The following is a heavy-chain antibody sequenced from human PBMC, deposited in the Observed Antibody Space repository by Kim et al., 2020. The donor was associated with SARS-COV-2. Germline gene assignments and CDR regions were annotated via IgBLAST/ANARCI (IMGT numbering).Heavy chain of an antibody. J-gene: IGHJ4*02. CDR3: AGICGTTSCSDDY. Sequence: YADYVRGRFTTSRDNPKSTVYLQMNSLRAEDTAVYYCAGICGTTSCSDDYWGQGTLVTVSS. V-gene: IGHV3-23*01. D-gene: IGHD2-2*01.